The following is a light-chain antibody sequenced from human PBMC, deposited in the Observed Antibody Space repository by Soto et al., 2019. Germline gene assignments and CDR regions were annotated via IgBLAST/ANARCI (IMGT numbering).Light chain of an antibody. CDR3: QQYGSSPWT. J-gene: IGKJ1*01. CDR1: QSVSSNY. CDR2: GAS. Sequence: EIVLTQSPGTLSLSPGERATLSCRASQSVSSNYVAWYQQKPGQAPRPLIYGASSRATGIPDRFSGSGAVTDFTLTISRLESEDFAVYYCQQYGSSPWTFVHGTKVEIK. V-gene: IGKV3-20*01.